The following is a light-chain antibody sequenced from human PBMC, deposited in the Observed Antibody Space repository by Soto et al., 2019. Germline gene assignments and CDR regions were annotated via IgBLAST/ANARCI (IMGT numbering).Light chain of an antibody. CDR1: QSISTS. V-gene: IGKV1-39*01. J-gene: IGKJ2*01. Sequence: DIQMTQSPSSLSASVGDRVTITCRASQSISTSLNWYQQKPGKAPKLLIYAASSLRNGVPSRFSGSGSGTDFALTISSLQPEDFATYCCQQGFSTPTFGQGTKLEIK. CDR2: AAS. CDR3: QQGFSTPT.